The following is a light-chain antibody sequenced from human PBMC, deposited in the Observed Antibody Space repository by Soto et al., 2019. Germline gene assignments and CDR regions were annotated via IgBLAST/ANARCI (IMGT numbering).Light chain of an antibody. CDR1: QSVSSY. CDR2: DAS. Sequence: EIVLTQSPATLSLSPGERATLSCRASQSVSSYLAWYQQKPGQAPRLLIYDASNRATGIPARFSGSGSGTEFTLTISRLEPEDFAMYYCQQYGSSPVTFGGGTKVDIK. J-gene: IGKJ4*01. V-gene: IGKV3-11*01. CDR3: QQYGSSPVT.